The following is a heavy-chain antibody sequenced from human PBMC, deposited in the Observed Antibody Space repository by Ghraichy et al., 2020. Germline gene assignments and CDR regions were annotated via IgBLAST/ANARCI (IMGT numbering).Heavy chain of an antibody. Sequence: SETLSLTCVVSGDSFNSRNYYWAWIRQPPGKGLEWIGSIFYDGKTDYNLSLKSRVTISVDTSNNQFSLKMTSVTAADTALYYCARHRGPVLDAFHIWGQGTLVTVSS. D-gene: IGHD2-15*01. CDR2: IFYDGKT. CDR3: ARHRGPVLDAFHI. J-gene: IGHJ3*02. V-gene: IGHV4-39*01. CDR1: GDSFNSRNYY.